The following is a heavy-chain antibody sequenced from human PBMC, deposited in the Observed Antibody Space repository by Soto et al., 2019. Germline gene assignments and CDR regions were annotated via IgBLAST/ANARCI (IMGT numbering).Heavy chain of an antibody. Sequence: EVQLVESGGGLVKPGGSLRLSCSASGFTFSSYSMNWVRQAPGKGLEWVSSISSSSSYIYYADSVKGRFTISRDNAKNSLYLQMNSLRAEDTAVYYCAPTGGVAIDYWGQGTLVTVSS. J-gene: IGHJ4*02. CDR2: ISSSSSYI. CDR1: GFTFSSYS. V-gene: IGHV3-21*01. CDR3: APTGGVAIDY. D-gene: IGHD2-15*01.